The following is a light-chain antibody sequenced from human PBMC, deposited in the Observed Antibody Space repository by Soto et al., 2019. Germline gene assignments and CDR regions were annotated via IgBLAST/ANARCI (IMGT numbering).Light chain of an antibody. Sequence: QSVLTQPASVYGSPGQSLTISCTGKSKEFGSYNLVSWYQQHPGKAPKLMIYEVSKRPSGVSIRFSGSKSGNTASLTISGLQAEDEADYYCCSYAGSSTFVVFGGGTKVTVL. V-gene: IGLV2-23*02. CDR1: SKEFGSYNL. CDR3: CSYAGSSTFVV. J-gene: IGLJ2*01. CDR2: EVS.